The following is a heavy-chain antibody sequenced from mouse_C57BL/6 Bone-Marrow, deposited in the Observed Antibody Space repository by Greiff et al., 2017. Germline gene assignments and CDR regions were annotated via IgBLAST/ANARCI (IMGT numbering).Heavy chain of an antibody. CDR2: IYPGSGNT. V-gene: IGHV1-76*01. CDR3: AISVWLPLFAY. J-gene: IGHJ3*01. D-gene: IGHD2-2*01. CDR1: GYTFPDYY. Sequence: QVQLKESGAELVRPGASVQLSCKASGYTFPDYYIHWVKQRPGQGLEWIARIYPGSGNTYYNEKYKGKATLTAEKSSSTAYMQLSSLTSEASAVYFCAISVWLPLFAYWGQGTLVTVSA.